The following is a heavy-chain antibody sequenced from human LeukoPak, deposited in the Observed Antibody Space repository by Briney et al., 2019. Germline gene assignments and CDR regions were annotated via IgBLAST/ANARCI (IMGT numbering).Heavy chain of an antibody. V-gene: IGHV3-48*02. CDR1: GFTFSSYT. CDR2: ISTSSSTI. J-gene: IGHJ4*02. CDR3: ATDQWFGFDY. D-gene: IGHD3-10*01. Sequence: PGGSLRLSCAASGFTFSSYTMNWVRQAPGKGLEWISYISTSSSTIYYADSVKGRFTISRDNAKDLLYLHMNSLRDEDTAVYYCATDQWFGFDYWGQGTLVTVSS.